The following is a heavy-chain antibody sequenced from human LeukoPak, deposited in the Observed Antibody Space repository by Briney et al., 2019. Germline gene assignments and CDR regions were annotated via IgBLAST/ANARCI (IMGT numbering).Heavy chain of an antibody. D-gene: IGHD2-2*01. CDR2: IIVGSGTT. V-gene: IGHV1-58*01. CDR3: AKDLPPRVPAALVTMYYFDY. CDR1: GFSFSNSA. Sequence: ASVKVSCKSSGFSFSNSAVQWVRQARGQRLEWIGWIIVGSGTTNYAQSLQGRLTITRDMSTNTAYMELSSLRSEDTAVYYCAKDLPPRVPAALVTMYYFDYWGQGTLVTVSS. J-gene: IGHJ4*02.